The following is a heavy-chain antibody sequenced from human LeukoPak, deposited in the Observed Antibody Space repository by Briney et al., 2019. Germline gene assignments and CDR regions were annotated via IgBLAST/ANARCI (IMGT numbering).Heavy chain of an antibody. V-gene: IGHV3-23*01. Sequence: GGSLRLSCGASGFTFSSYALSWVRQAPGKGLEGVSSISGSGGSTYYADSVKGRFTVSRDNSKNTLYLQMSSLRADDTAVYYCAKFRATTGGFYSDCWGQGTLVTVSS. CDR1: GFTFSSYA. D-gene: IGHD1-1*01. J-gene: IGHJ4*02. CDR2: ISGSGGST. CDR3: AKFRATTGGFYSDC.